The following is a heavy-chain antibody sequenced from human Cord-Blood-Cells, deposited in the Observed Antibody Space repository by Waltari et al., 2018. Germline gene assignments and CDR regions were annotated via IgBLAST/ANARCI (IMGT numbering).Heavy chain of an antibody. CDR2: IYYSGST. J-gene: IGHJ6*02. D-gene: IGHD3-10*01. CDR1: GGSISSSSYY. CDR3: ARYGSGSSYYYYYGMDV. Sequence: QLQLQESGPGLVKPSETLSLTCTVSGGSISSSSYYWGWIRQPPGKGLEWIGSIYYSGSTYTNPSLKSRVTISVDTSKNQFSRKLSSVTAADTAVYYCARYGSGSSYYYYYGMDVWGQGTTVTVSS. V-gene: IGHV4-39*01.